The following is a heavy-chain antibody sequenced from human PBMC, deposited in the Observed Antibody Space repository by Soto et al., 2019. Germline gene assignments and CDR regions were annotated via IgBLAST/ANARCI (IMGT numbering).Heavy chain of an antibody. V-gene: IGHV3-21*01. J-gene: IGHJ6*03. CDR1: GCTFSSYS. CDR2: ISSSSSYI. D-gene: IGHD3-3*01. Sequence: GGSLRLSCAASGCTFSSYSMNWVRQAPGKGLEWVSSISSSSSYIYYADSVKGRFTISRDNAKNSLYLQMNSLRAEDTAVYYCAREMWSGSGYYYYMDVWGKGTTVTVSS. CDR3: AREMWSGSGYYYYMDV.